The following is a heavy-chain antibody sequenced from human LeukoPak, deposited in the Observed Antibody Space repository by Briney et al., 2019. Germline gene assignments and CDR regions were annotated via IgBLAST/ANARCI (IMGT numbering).Heavy chain of an antibody. CDR2: IYPDDSDT. CDR3: ARSRDSSGYYYLI. J-gene: IGHJ4*02. CDR1: GYTFTNYW. V-gene: IGHV5-51*01. Sequence: GESLKISREASGYTFTNYWIAWVRQMPGKGLEWMGIIYPDDSDTKYSPSFQGQVTISADKSISTAYLQWSSLKAADTAMYYCARSRDSSGYYYLIWGQGTLVTVSS. D-gene: IGHD3-22*01.